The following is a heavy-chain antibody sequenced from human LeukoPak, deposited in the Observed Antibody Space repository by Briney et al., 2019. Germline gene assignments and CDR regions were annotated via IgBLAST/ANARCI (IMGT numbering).Heavy chain of an antibody. J-gene: IGHJ6*02. D-gene: IGHD4-17*01. V-gene: IGHV3-33*01. Sequence: GGSLRLSCAASGFTFSSYGMHWVCQAPGKGLEWVAVIWYDGSNKYYADSVKGRFTISRDNSKNTLYLQMNSLRAEDTAVYYCARCDNYGDCLLGMDVWGQGTTVTVSS. CDR1: GFTFSSYG. CDR3: ARCDNYGDCLLGMDV. CDR2: IWYDGSNK.